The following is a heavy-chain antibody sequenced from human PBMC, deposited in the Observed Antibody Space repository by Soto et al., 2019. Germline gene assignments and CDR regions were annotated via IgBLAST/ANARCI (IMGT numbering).Heavy chain of an antibody. J-gene: IGHJ6*03. CDR2: INHSGST. V-gene: IGHV4-34*01. CDR1: GGSFSGYY. CDR3: ARETGSIVVVPAASDHYYYMDV. Sequence: SETLSLTCAVYGGSFSGYYWSWIRQPPGKGLEWIGEINHSGSTNYNPSLKRRGTISVDTSKNQFSLKLSSVTAADTAVYYCARETGSIVVVPAASDHYYYMDVWGKGTTVTVSS. D-gene: IGHD2-2*01.